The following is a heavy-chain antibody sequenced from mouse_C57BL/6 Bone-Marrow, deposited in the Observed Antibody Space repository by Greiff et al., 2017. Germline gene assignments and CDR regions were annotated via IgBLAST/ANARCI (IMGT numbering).Heavy chain of an antibody. J-gene: IGHJ3*01. CDR1: GYTFTSYG. V-gene: IGHV1-81*01. D-gene: IGHD2-5*01. CDR3: ARGEYYSNYKFAY. CDR2: IYPRSGNT. Sequence: VQLQQSGAELARPGASVKLSCKASGYTFTSYGISWVKQRTGQGLEWIGEIYPRSGNTYYNEKFKGKATLTADKSSSTAYMELRSLTSEDSAVYFCARGEYYSNYKFAYWGQGTLVTVSA.